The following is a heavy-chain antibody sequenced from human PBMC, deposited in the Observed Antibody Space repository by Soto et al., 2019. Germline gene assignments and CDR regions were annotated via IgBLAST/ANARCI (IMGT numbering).Heavy chain of an antibody. J-gene: IGHJ4*02. CDR2: IYYRWST. CDR3: ARKATVTTCFDY. Sequence: QVQLQESGPGLVKPSQTLSLTCTVSGGSISSGGYYWSLIRQHPGNGLEWIGYIYYRWSTYYNPSLKSRVTTAVDTSKNQFSLKLSSVTAADTAVYYCARKATVTTCFDYWGQGTLVTVSS. CDR1: GGSISSGGYY. D-gene: IGHD4-17*01. V-gene: IGHV4-31*03.